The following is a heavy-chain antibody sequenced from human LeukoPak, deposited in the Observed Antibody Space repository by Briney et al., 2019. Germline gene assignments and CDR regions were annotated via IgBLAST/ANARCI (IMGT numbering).Heavy chain of an antibody. V-gene: IGHV3-7*01. CDR1: GFTFSSYS. Sequence: GGSLRLSCAASGFTFSSYSMNWVRQAPGKGLEWVANIKQDGSEKYYVDSVKGRFTISRDNAKNSLYLQMNSLRVEDTAVYYCARARARYGYGHYYYYMDVWGKGTTVTISS. D-gene: IGHD5-18*01. CDR2: IKQDGSEK. CDR3: ARARARYGYGHYYYYMDV. J-gene: IGHJ6*03.